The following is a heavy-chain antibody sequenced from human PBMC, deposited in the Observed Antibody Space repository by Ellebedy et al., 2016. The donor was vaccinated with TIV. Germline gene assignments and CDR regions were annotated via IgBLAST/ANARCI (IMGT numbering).Heavy chain of an antibody. J-gene: IGHJ4*02. Sequence: GESLKISCAASGFTFSLNWMYWVRQAPGKGLEWVANIKEDGSEEYYVDSVKGRFTISRDNAKNSLYLQMNRLRAEDTAVYYCVRDLHWSYFDWGQGTLVTVSS. CDR1: GFTFSLNW. D-gene: IGHD1-26*01. V-gene: IGHV3-7*03. CDR2: IKEDGSEE. CDR3: VRDLHWSYFD.